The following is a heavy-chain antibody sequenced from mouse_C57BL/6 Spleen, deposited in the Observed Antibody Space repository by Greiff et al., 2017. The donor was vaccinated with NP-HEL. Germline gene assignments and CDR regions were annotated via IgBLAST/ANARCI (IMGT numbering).Heavy chain of an antibody. CDR2: ISSGSSTI. J-gene: IGHJ4*01. CDR1: GFTFSDYG. D-gene: IGHD2-4*01. CDR3: ARDYDYDNYAMDY. V-gene: IGHV5-17*01. Sequence: DVKLVESGGGLVKPGGSLKLSCAASGFTFSDYGMHWVRQAPEKGLEWVAYISSGSSTIYYADTVKGRFTISRDNAKNTLFLQMTSLRSEDTAMYYCARDYDYDNYAMDYWGQGTSVTVSS.